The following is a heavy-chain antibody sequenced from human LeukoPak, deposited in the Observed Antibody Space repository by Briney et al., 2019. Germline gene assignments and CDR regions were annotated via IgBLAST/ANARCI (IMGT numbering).Heavy chain of an antibody. CDR3: ASLYKGAY. CDR1: GITASYNY. V-gene: IGHV3-66*02. D-gene: IGHD1-1*01. CDR2: IYSDGKT. J-gene: IGHJ4*02. Sequence: GGSLRLSCEASGITASYNYMSWVRQAPGKGLQWVSVIYSDGKTYYADSVKGRFTISRDNSKNTLYLQMNSLRVADTAMYYCASLYKGAYWGQGTLVTVSS.